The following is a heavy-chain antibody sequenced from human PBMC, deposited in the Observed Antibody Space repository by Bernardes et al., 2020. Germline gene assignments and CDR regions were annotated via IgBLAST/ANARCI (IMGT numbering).Heavy chain of an antibody. CDR2: ISGSGGTT. V-gene: IGHV3-23*01. J-gene: IGHJ4*02. D-gene: IGHD6-13*01. CDR1: GFTFINYA. CDR3: AKDVNSWGAPYYFDS. Sequence: GGSLRLSRAVSGFTFINYAMSWVRQAPGKGLEWVSHISGSGGTTYYADSVKGRFTISRDNSKKTLNLQMNSLRAEDTAVYYCAKDVNSWGAPYYFDSWGQGTLVTVSS.